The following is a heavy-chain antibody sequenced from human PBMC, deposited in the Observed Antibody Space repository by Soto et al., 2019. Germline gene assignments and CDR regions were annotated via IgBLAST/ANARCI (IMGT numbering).Heavy chain of an antibody. Sequence: QLQLQESGPGLVKPSETLSLTCTVSSGSISSHNYNWDWIRQPPGKGLEWIGSIYYSGSTYYNPSLKSRVAISVDASKNQFSLKLNSVTAADTAVYYCARRWYSGASYYFDYWGQGTLVTVSS. D-gene: IGHD1-26*01. CDR1: SGSISSHNYN. CDR2: IYYSGST. CDR3: ARRWYSGASYYFDY. J-gene: IGHJ4*02. V-gene: IGHV4-39*01.